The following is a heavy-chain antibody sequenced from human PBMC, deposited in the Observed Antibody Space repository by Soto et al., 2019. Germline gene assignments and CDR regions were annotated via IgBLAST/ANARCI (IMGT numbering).Heavy chain of an antibody. D-gene: IGHD2-8*01. Sequence: SETLSLTCAVSGVSIGSPNWWTWIRQAPGKGLEWIGEMWPSGGTTYNPSLRNRVTISVDNSKNHLSLTLTSVTAADTAIYYCARCLHCSNGGRFDPWGQGALVTVSS. CDR1: GVSIGSPNW. V-gene: IGHV4-4*02. J-gene: IGHJ5*02. CDR3: ARCLHCSNGGRFDP. CDR2: MWPSGGT.